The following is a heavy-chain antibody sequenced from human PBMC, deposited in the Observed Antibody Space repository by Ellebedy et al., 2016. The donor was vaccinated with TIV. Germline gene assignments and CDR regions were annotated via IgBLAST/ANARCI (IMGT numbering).Heavy chain of an antibody. CDR2: INSRNSSI. Sequence: GESLKISCAASGFTFSSYWMTWVRQAPGKGLEWVSYINSRNSSISYADSVKGRFTISRDNAKNSLYLQMNSLRAEDTAVYYCARDLMIWIFDYWGQGTLVTVSS. D-gene: IGHD2-2*03. CDR3: ARDLMIWIFDY. CDR1: GFTFSSYW. V-gene: IGHV3-48*01. J-gene: IGHJ4*02.